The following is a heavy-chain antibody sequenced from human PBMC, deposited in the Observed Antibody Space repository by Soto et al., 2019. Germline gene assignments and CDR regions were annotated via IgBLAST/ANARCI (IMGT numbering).Heavy chain of an antibody. Sequence: PGGSLRLSCAASGFTFSSYAMHWVRQAPGKGLEWVAVISYDGSNKYYADSVKGRFTISRDNSKNTLYLQMNSLRSEDTAVYYCAREYYDFWSGPKWFDPWGQGTLVTVSS. J-gene: IGHJ5*02. CDR2: ISYDGSNK. CDR3: AREYYDFWSGPKWFDP. D-gene: IGHD3-3*01. V-gene: IGHV3-30-3*01. CDR1: GFTFSSYA.